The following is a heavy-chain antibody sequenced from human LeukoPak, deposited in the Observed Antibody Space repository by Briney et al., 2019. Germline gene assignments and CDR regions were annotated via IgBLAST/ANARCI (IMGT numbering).Heavy chain of an antibody. J-gene: IGHJ4*02. D-gene: IGHD3-3*01. V-gene: IGHV3-66*01. Sequence: GGSLRLSCAASGFTVSSNYMSWVRQAPGKGLEWVSAIYSGGSTYYADSVKGGFTISRDNSKNTLYLQMNSLRAEDTAVYYCARDRGGGYDFWSGYYTFDYWGQGTLVTVSS. CDR3: ARDRGGGYDFWSGYYTFDY. CDR1: GFTVSSNY. CDR2: IYSGGST.